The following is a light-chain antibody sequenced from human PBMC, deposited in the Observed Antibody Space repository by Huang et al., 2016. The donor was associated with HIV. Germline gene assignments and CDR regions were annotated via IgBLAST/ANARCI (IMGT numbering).Light chain of an antibody. Sequence: ETVMTQSPATLSVSPGERATLSCWASQSVTSSLAWFQHNPGHAPLLRIYRASIRATGIPAMFSGSGSGTDFTLTISSLLSEDFAVYYCQQYKNWPWTFGQGTKVEIK. CDR3: QQYKNWPWT. CDR2: RAS. J-gene: IGKJ1*01. V-gene: IGKV3-15*01. CDR1: QSVTSS.